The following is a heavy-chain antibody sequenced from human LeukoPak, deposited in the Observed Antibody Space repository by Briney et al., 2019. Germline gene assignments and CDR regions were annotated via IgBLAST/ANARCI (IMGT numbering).Heavy chain of an antibody. V-gene: IGHV1-18*04. CDR2: ISAYNGNT. Sequence: ASVKVSCKASGYTFTGYYMHWVRQAPGQGLEWMGWISAYNGNTNYAQKLQGRVTMTTDTSTSTAYMELRSLRSDDTAVYYCARDGMATPFDYWGQGTLVTVSS. CDR1: GYTFTGYY. CDR3: ARDGMATPFDY. J-gene: IGHJ4*02. D-gene: IGHD5-24*01.